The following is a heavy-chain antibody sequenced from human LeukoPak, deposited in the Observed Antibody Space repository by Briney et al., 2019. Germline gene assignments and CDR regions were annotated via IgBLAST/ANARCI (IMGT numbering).Heavy chain of an antibody. V-gene: IGHV5-51*01. Sequence: GESLKISCKGSGYSFTSYWIGWVRQMPGKGLGWMGIIYPGDSDTRYSPSFQGQVTISADKSISTAYLQWSSLKASDTAMYYCATTKMATIPLYDYWGQGTLVTVSS. CDR3: ATTKMATIPLYDY. CDR1: GYSFTSYW. J-gene: IGHJ4*02. CDR2: IYPGDSDT. D-gene: IGHD5-24*01.